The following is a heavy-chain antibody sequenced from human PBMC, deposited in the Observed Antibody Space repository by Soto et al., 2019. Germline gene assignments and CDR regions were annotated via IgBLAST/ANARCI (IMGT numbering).Heavy chain of an antibody. CDR1: GFTFSSYA. Sequence: LRLSCAASGFTFSSYAMSLVRQAPGKGLEWVSAISGSGGSTYYADSVKGRFTISRDNSKNTLYLQMNSLRAEDTAVYYCAKDPRGYSYGYVDYWGQGTLVTVSS. V-gene: IGHV3-23*01. CDR2: ISGSGGST. D-gene: IGHD5-18*01. CDR3: AKDPRGYSYGYVDY. J-gene: IGHJ4*02.